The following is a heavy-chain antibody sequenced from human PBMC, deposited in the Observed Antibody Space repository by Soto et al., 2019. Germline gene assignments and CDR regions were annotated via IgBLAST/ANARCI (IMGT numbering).Heavy chain of an antibody. Sequence: QVQLVQSGAEVKKPGASVKVSCKASGYTFTSYDINWVRQATGQGLEWMGWMNPNSGNTGYAQKFQGRVTMTRNTSLSTAYMELSSLRSEDTAVYYCARGGYCSGGSCYSNYGMDFWGQGTTVTVSS. CDR1: GYTFTSYD. V-gene: IGHV1-8*01. CDR2: MNPNSGNT. D-gene: IGHD2-15*01. CDR3: ARGGYCSGGSCYSNYGMDF. J-gene: IGHJ6*02.